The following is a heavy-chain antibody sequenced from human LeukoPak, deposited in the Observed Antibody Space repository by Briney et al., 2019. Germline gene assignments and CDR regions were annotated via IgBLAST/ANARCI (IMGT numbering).Heavy chain of an antibody. D-gene: IGHD3-22*01. CDR3: ARRGRYYDSSGYYSTGGDFDY. V-gene: IGHV5-51*01. J-gene: IGHJ4*02. Sequence: GESLKISCKGSGHSFTRYWIGWVRQMPGKGLEWMGIIYPGDSDTRYSPSFQGQVTISADKSISTAYLQWSSLKASDTAMYYCARRGRYYDSSGYYSTGGDFDYWGQGTLVTVSS. CDR2: IYPGDSDT. CDR1: GHSFTRYW.